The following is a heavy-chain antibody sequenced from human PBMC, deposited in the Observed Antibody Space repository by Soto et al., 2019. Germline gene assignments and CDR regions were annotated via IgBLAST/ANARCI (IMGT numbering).Heavy chain of an antibody. CDR3: AKCRGAGTYFDY. CDR2: LSGSGGST. Sequence: EVQLLESGGGLVQPGGSLGLSCAASGFTFSSYDMSCVRPAPGNGLEWVSALSGSGGSTYYSDSVKGRFTISKDNSKNTQYLHMNGLRAEDRAVYYCAKCRGAGTYFDYLGQGTLVPVSP. V-gene: IGHV3-23*01. J-gene: IGHJ4*02. CDR1: GFTFSSYD. D-gene: IGHD6-13*01.